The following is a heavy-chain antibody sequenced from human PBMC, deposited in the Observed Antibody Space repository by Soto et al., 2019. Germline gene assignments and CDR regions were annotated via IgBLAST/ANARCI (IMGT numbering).Heavy chain of an antibody. D-gene: IGHD1-7*01. CDR3: TRRIAITGTVYFDY. Sequence: AVGSLRLSCTASGFTFGDYAMSWFRQAPGKGLEWVGFIRSKAYGGTTEYAASVKGRFTISRDDSKSIAYLQMNSLKTEDTAVYYCTRRIAITGTVYFDYWGQGTLVTVSS. J-gene: IGHJ4*02. V-gene: IGHV3-49*03. CDR2: IRSKAYGGTT. CDR1: GFTFGDYA.